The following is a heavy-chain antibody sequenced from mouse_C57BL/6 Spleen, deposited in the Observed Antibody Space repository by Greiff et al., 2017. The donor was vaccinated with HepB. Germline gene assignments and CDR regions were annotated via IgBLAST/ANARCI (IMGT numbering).Heavy chain of an antibody. CDR3: ARINKSVATYFDD. CDR2: TNPTNGRT. Sequence: QVQLQQPGADLVKAGASVKMSCKASGYTFTSYWMHWVKQRLGQGLEWFAETNPTNGRTYYNEKFKSKATLTVDKSSSTAYMLLSGPTFEDSAVYYCARINKSVATYFDDWGQGTTLTVSS. J-gene: IGHJ2*01. CDR1: GYTFTSYW. D-gene: IGHD1-1*01. V-gene: IGHV1S81*02.